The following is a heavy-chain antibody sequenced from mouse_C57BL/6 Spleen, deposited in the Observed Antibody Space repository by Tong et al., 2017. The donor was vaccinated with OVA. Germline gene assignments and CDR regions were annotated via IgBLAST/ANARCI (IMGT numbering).Heavy chain of an antibody. J-gene: IGHJ4*01. CDR1: GISLTSYG. CDR3: ARGPHSYAKDY. Sequence: VKLKESGPGLVAPSQSLSITCTVSGISLTSYGVHWVRQPPGKGLEWLGVIWAGGSTNYNSALMSRLSLSKDNSKSQVFQKMNRQQTDDTVMYYCARGPHSYAKDYGDQGTSVTVSS. V-gene: IGHV2-9*02. CDR2: IWAGGST. D-gene: IGHD6-1*01.